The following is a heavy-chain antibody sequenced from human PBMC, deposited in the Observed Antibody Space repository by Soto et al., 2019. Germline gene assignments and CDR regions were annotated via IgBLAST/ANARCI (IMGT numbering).Heavy chain of an antibody. CDR1: GGSISNYY. CDR2: IYYSGST. J-gene: IGHJ4*02. D-gene: IGHD7-27*01. CDR3: ARRWGTYFDF. V-gene: IGHV4-59*01. Sequence: LSLTCTVSGGSISNYYWSWIRQPPGKGLEWIGYIYYSGSTDYDPSLKSRVTISVDTSKNQFSLKLSSVTAADTAVYYCARRWGTYFDFWGQGTLVTVSS.